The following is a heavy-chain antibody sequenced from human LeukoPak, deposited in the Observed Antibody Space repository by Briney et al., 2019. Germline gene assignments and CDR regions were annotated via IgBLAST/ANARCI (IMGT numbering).Heavy chain of an antibody. J-gene: IGHJ4*02. Sequence: SLNISCKGSGYSFTSYWIGGVRQMPGECLEWMGLIYPGDSDTRYRPSFQGQVTISADKSISTAYLQWSSLKASDTAMYYCARHKYYGSGSYFGYWGQGTLVTVSS. CDR1: GYSFTSYW. V-gene: IGHV5-51*01. CDR2: IYPGDSDT. CDR3: ARHKYYGSGSYFGY. D-gene: IGHD3-10*01.